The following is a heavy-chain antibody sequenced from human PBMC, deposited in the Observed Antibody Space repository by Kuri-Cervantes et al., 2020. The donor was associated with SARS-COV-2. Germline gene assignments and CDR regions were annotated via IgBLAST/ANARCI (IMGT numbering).Heavy chain of an antibody. CDR1: GYTFSSYA. CDR3: AREVGYCDSGRCYGFDAFDI. J-gene: IGHJ3*02. D-gene: IGHD2-2*01. V-gene: IGHV1-3*04. CDR2: INTATGNT. Sequence: ASVKVSCKASGYTFSSYAIHWVRQAPGQGLEWMGWINTATGNTHYSQKFQGGVTITRDTAASTEYMDLNSLRSEDTAVYYCAREVGYCDSGRCYGFDAFDIWGQGTMVTVSS.